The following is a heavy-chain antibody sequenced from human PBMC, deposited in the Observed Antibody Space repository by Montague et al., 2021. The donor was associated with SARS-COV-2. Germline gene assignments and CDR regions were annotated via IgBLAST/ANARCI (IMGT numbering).Heavy chain of an antibody. D-gene: IGHD6-13*01. CDR3: ATRAQSRVWYERHGPFDY. CDR2: ISRSGSP. J-gene: IGHJ4*02. Sequence: SLRLSCAASGFTFSSFAMIWVRQAPGKGLEWLSYISRSGSPDYADSVKGRSTVSRDNAKNSLYLQMDSLRDEDTAVYYCATRAQSRVWYERHGPFDYWGQGTLVTVSS. CDR1: GFTFSSFA. V-gene: IGHV3-48*03.